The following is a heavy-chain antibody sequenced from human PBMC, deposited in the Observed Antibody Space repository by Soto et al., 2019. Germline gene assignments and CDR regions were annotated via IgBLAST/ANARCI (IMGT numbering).Heavy chain of an antibody. J-gene: IGHJ3*01. CDR3: VCDDDYGPNDLDL. CDR2: ILNDGSRE. CDR1: GFTFRHYV. D-gene: IGHD3-10*01. Sequence: QVQLVESGGGVVQPGRSERLSCAASGFTFRHYVMNWVRQAPGKGREWVSVILNDGSREYYRDSVKGRFTISRDNSRHTLLLQINSLRDDHTALYYCVCDDDYGPNDLDLGGQWTVVSVSS. V-gene: IGHV3-33*01.